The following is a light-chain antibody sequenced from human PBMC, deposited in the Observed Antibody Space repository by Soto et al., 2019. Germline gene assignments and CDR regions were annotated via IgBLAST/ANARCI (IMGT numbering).Light chain of an antibody. CDR1: ESVSRS. CDR2: GAS. CDR3: QQRADWPIT. V-gene: IGKV3-11*01. Sequence: EIVLTQSPGTLALSPGERAALSCRASESVSRSFLAWYQQKPGQAPRLLIYGASTRATDIPARFSGSGSGTDFTLTISSLEPDDFAVYYCQQRADWPITFGQGTRLEIK. J-gene: IGKJ5*01.